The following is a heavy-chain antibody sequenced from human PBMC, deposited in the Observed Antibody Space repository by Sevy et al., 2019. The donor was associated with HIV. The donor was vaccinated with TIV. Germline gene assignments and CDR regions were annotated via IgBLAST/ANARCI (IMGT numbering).Heavy chain of an antibody. Sequence: GGSLRLSCAASGFTFSSYAMSWVRQAPGKGLEWVSAISGSGGSTYYADSVKGRFTISRDNSKDTLCLQMNSLRAEDTAGYYSAKDGYKPSVGDENYYYYYMDVWGKGTTVTVSS. J-gene: IGHJ6*03. CDR3: AKDGYKPSVGDENYYYYYMDV. V-gene: IGHV3-23*01. CDR1: GFTFSSYA. CDR2: ISGSGGST. D-gene: IGHD1-20*01.